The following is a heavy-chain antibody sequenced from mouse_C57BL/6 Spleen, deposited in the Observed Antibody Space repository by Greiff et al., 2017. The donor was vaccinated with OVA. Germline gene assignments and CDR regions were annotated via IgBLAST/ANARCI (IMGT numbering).Heavy chain of an antibody. D-gene: IGHD1-1*02. J-gene: IGHJ4*01. CDR3: ARWVADYAMDY. V-gene: IGHV1-64*01. CDR2: IHPNSGST. CDR1: GYTFTSYW. Sequence: VKLQQPGAELVKPGASVKLSCKASGYTFTSYWMHWVKQRPGQGLEWIGMIHPNSGSTNYNEKFKSKATLTVDKSSSTAYMQLSSLTSEDSAVYYCARWVADYAMDYWGQGTSVTVSS.